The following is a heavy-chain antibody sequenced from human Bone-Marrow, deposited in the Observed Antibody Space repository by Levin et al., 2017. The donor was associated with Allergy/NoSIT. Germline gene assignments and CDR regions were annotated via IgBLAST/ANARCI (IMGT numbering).Heavy chain of an antibody. V-gene: IGHV5-51*01. CDR3: ARLSIAAACMDV. D-gene: IGHD6-13*01. Sequence: PVASVKVSCKGSGYSFTSYWIGWVRQMPGKGLEWMGIIYPGDSDTRYSPSFQGQVTISADKSISTAYLQWSSLKASDTAMYYCARLSIAAACMDVWGQGTTVTVSS. J-gene: IGHJ6*02. CDR1: GYSFTSYW. CDR2: IYPGDSDT.